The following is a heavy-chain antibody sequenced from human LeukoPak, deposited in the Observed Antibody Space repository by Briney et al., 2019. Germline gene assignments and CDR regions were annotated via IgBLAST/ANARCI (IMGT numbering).Heavy chain of an antibody. CDR1: GFTFSSYD. CDR2: ISYDGSNK. Sequence: GGSLRLSCAASGFTFSSYDMHWVRQAPGKGLEWVAVISYDGSNKYYADSVKGRFTISRENSKNTLYLQMNSLRAEDTAVYYCAKDRRGSSTSPLSCTFDYWGQGTLVTVSS. CDR3: AKDRRGSSTSPLSCTFDY. J-gene: IGHJ4*02. V-gene: IGHV3-30*18. D-gene: IGHD2-2*01.